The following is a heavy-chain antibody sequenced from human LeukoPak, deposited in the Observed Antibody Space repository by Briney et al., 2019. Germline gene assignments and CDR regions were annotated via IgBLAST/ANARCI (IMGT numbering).Heavy chain of an antibody. CDR2: IKLDGSEK. CDR3: AKEIAVAGTSTFDY. Sequence: GGSLRLSCAASGFTFSSYWLSWVRQAPGKGLEWVANIKLDGSEKYYVDSVKGRFTISRDNAKNSLYLQMNSLRAEDTAVYYCAKEIAVAGTSTFDYWGQGTLVTVSS. D-gene: IGHD6-19*01. CDR1: GFTFSSYW. J-gene: IGHJ4*02. V-gene: IGHV3-7*01.